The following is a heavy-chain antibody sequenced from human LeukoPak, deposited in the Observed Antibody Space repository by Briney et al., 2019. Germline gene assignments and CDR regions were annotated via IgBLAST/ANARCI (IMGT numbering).Heavy chain of an antibody. V-gene: IGHV3-21*01. Sequence: AGGSLRLSCAASGFTFSSYSMNWDRQAPGKGLEWVSSISSSSSYIYYADSVKGRFTISRDNAKNSLYLQMNSLRAEDTAVYYCARDWLGGSSLPPDYWGQGTLVTVAS. CDR2: ISSSSSYI. CDR1: GFTFSSYS. D-gene: IGHD1-26*01. CDR3: ARDWLGGSSLPPDY. J-gene: IGHJ4*02.